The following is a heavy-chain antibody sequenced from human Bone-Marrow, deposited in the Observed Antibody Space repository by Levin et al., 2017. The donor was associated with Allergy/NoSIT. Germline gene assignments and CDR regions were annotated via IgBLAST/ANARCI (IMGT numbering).Heavy chain of an antibody. D-gene: IGHD3-22*01. V-gene: IGHV3-30-3*01. J-gene: IGHJ6*02. CDR1: GFTFSSYA. CDR3: ARDSTNTMIVVVNYYDYGMDV. CDR2: MSYDGSNK. Sequence: GGSLRLSCAASGFTFSSYAMHWVRQAPGKGLEWVAVMSYDGSNKYYADSVKGRFTISRDNSKNTLYLQMNSLRAEDTAVYYCARDSTNTMIVVVNYYDYGMDVWGQGTTVTVSS.